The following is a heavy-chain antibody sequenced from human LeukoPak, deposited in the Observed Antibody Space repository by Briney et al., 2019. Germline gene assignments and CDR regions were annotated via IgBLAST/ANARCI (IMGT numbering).Heavy chain of an antibody. J-gene: IGHJ6*03. CDR3: ARWRFGEDYYMDV. Sequence: VASVKVSCKASGGTFSSYAISWVRQAPGQGLEWMGGIIHIFGTANYAQKFQGRVTITADESTSTAYMELSSLRSEDTAVYYCARWRFGEDYYMDVWGKGTTVTISS. D-gene: IGHD3-10*01. CDR1: GGTFSSYA. V-gene: IGHV1-69*13. CDR2: IIHIFGTA.